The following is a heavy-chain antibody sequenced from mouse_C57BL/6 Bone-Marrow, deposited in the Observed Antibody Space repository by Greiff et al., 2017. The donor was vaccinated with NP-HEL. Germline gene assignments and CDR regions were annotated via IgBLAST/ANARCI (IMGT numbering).Heavy chain of an antibody. Sequence: VQLQQPGAELVKPGASVKLSCKASGYTFTSYWMQWVKQRPGQGLEWIGEIDPSDSYTNYNQKFKGKATMTVDTSSSTAYMQLSSLTSEDSAVYYCARRLLRTLYYYAMDYWGQGTSVTVSS. CDR2: IDPSDSYT. CDR3: ARRLLRTLYYYAMDY. CDR1: GYTFTSYW. V-gene: IGHV1-50*01. J-gene: IGHJ4*01. D-gene: IGHD2-3*01.